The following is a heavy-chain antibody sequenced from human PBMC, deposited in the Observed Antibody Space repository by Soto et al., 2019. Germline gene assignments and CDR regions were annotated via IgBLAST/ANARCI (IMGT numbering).Heavy chain of an antibody. V-gene: IGHV3-23*01. CDR2: LSGTT. CDR1: GFTFNNYD. J-gene: IGHJ4*02. D-gene: IGHD3-16*01. CDR3: ARSLGPSRHFFDH. Sequence: EVQLLDSGGDLVQPGGSLRLSCAASGFTFNNYDMSWVRQAPGKGLEWVSTLSGTTYYADSVRGRFTISRDTSGSTLYLQMNTLGVDDTAVYYCARSLGPSRHFFDHWGQGTLVTVSS.